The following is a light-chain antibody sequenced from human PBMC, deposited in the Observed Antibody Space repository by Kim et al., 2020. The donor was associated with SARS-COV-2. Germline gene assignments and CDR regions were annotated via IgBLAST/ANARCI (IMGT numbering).Light chain of an antibody. V-gene: IGLV3-19*01. J-gene: IGLJ2*01. CDR2: GKN. Sequence: ALGQTVRITCQGDSLRSYYASWYQQKPGQAPVLVIYGKNNLPSGIPDRFSGSSSGNTASFTITGAQAEDEADYYCNSRDSSGNLVVFGGGTKLTVL. CDR1: SLRSYY. CDR3: NSRDSSGNLVV.